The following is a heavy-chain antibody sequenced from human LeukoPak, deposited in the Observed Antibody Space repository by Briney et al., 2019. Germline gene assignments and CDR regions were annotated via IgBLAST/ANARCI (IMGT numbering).Heavy chain of an antibody. Sequence: GGSLRLSCAASGFTVSSNYMSWVRQAPGKGLEWVSVIYSGGSTYYADSVKGRFTISRDNSKNTLCLQMNSLRAEDTAVYYCARASPGSLGEYYFDYWGQGTLVTVSS. J-gene: IGHJ4*02. CDR1: GFTVSSNY. V-gene: IGHV3-53*01. CDR2: IYSGGST. CDR3: ARASPGSLGEYYFDY. D-gene: IGHD3-16*01.